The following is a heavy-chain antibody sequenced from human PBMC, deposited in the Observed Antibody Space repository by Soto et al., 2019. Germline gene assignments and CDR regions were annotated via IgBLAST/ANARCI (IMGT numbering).Heavy chain of an antibody. CDR2: TYYRPKWYN. J-gene: IGHJ4*02. D-gene: IGHD5-18*01. CDR1: VDSVSSNSAA. CDR3: ARGSDTAMEDYYFDY. Sequence: PSQTLSLTCAISVDSVSSNSAAWNWIRQSPSRGLEWLGRTYYRPKWYNDYAVSVKSRITINPDTSKNQFSLQLNSVTPEDTAVYYCARGSDTAMEDYYFDYWGQGTLVTVSS. V-gene: IGHV6-1*01.